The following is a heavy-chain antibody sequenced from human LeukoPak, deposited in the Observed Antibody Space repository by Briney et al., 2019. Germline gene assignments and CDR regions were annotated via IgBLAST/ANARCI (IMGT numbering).Heavy chain of an antibody. J-gene: IGHJ4*02. CDR3: TTDRGIAARPLFDF. CDR2: IKSKADGGTT. V-gene: IGHV3-15*01. CDR1: GLTLTNAW. Sequence: GGSLRLSCTASGLTLTNAWMGWVRQAPGKGLEWIGRIKSKADGGTTDYAAPLKGRFTISRDDSKNTLFLQMNSLKSDDTAEYYCTTDRGIAARPLFDFWGQGILVTVSS. D-gene: IGHD6-6*01.